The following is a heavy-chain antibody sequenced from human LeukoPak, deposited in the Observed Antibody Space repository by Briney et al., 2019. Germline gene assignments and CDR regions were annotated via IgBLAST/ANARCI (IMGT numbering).Heavy chain of an antibody. V-gene: IGHV4-61*02. CDR2: IYTSGST. CDR3: ARDSGMLVTP. CDR1: GGSLSSGGYY. Sequence: ASETLSLTCTVSGGSLSSGGYYWSWIRQPAGKGLEWIGRIYTSGSTNYNPSLKSRVTMSVDTSKNQFSLKLSSVTAADTAVYYCARDSGMLVTPWGQGTLVTVSS. D-gene: IGHD5-18*01. J-gene: IGHJ5*02.